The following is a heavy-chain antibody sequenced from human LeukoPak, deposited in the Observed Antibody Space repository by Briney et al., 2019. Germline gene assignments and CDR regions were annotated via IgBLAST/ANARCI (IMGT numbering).Heavy chain of an antibody. CDR1: GGSINSYY. V-gene: IGHV4-59*01. J-gene: IGHJ5*02. Sequence: SETLSLTCTVSGGSINSYYWTWIRQPPGKGLKWIGYIYYSGSTNYNPSLKSRVTISVDTSKNQFSLKMSSVTAADTAVYYCARARDGHINNWFDPWGQGTLVIVSS. D-gene: IGHD5-24*01. CDR3: ARARDGHINNWFDP. CDR2: IYYSGST.